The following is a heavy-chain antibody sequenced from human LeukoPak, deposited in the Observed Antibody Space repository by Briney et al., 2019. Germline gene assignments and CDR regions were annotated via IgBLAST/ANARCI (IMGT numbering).Heavy chain of an antibody. CDR3: ASRSDYDFWSGYYTQPHFDY. D-gene: IGHD3-3*01. CDR1: GGTFSSYS. V-gene: IGHV3-21*01. Sequence: SCKASGGTFSSYSMNWVRQAPGKGLEWVSSISSSSSYIYYADSVKGRFTISRDNAKNSLYLQMNSLRAEDTAVYYCASRSDYDFWSGYYTQPHFDYWGQGTLVTVSS. CDR2: ISSSSSYI. J-gene: IGHJ4*02.